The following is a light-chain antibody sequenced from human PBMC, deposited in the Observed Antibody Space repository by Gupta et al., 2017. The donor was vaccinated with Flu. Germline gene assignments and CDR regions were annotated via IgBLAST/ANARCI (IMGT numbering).Light chain of an antibody. CDR3: QQYNNWPPT. J-gene: IGKJ4*01. CDR1: QSVSSN. Sequence: PDTLSVSPGERATRSCRASQSVSSNLAWYQQKPGQAPRLLIFGALTGATGIPARFSGSGSGTEFTLTISSLQSEDFAVYYCQQYNNWPPTFGGGTKVEIK. V-gene: IGKV3-15*01. CDR2: GAL.